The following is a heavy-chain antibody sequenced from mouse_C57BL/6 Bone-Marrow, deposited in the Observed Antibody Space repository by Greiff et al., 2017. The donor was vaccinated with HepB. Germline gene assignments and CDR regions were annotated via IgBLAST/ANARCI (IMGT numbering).Heavy chain of an antibody. J-gene: IGHJ1*03. V-gene: IGHV1-39*01. Sequence: LVESGPELVKPGASVKISCKASGYSFTDYNMNWVKQSNGKSLEWIGVINPNYGTTSYNQKFKGKATLTVDQSSSTAYMQLNSLTSEDSAVYYCASRPYYDYDDWYFDVWGTGTTVTVSS. CDR1: GYSFTDYN. CDR3: ASRPYYDYDDWYFDV. CDR2: INPNYGTT. D-gene: IGHD2-4*01.